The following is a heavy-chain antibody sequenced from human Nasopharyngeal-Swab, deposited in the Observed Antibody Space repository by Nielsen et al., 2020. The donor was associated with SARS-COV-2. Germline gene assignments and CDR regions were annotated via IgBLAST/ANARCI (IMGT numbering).Heavy chain of an antibody. V-gene: IGHV1-18*01. CDR1: GYTFTSYG. D-gene: IGHD4-23*01. CDR2: ISAYNGNT. CDR3: ARDLSRIYGDNSRLGLAEYFQH. J-gene: IGHJ1*01. Sequence: ASVNVSCKASGYTFTSYGISWVRQAPGQGLEWMGWISAYNGNTNYAQKLQGRVTMTTDTYTSTAYMELRSLRSDDTAVYYCARDLSRIYGDNSRLGLAEYFQHWGQGTLVTVSS.